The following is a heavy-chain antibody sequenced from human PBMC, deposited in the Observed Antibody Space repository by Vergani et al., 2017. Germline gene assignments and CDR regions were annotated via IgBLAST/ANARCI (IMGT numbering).Heavy chain of an antibody. CDR1: GGSISSSNW. Sequence: QVQLQESGPGLVKPSGTLSLTCAVSGGSISSSNWWSWVRQPPGKGLEWIGAIYLCGSTNYNPSLTSRVTISVDKSKNQSSLKLSSVTDADTAVYYGARGGAVSTDFDYWGQGTLVTVSS. V-gene: IGHV4-4*02. CDR2: IYLCGST. CDR3: ARGGAVSTDFDY. D-gene: IGHD3-3*02. J-gene: IGHJ4*02.